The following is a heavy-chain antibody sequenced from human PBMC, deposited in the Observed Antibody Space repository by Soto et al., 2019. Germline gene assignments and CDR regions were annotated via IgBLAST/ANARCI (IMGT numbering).Heavy chain of an antibody. CDR2: IYCSAST. V-gene: IGHV4-31*03. CDR3: AGDGLGYCSGGSCPGHWFDP. J-gene: IGHJ5*02. Sequence: PSETLSLTCTVSGGSISSGGYYWSWLRQHPGEGLVWIGYIYCSASTYYNPSLRSRVTISVDTSKNSFSLRLSSVTAADTAVYYWAGDGLGYCSGGSCPGHWFDPWGQGTLVTVSS. D-gene: IGHD2-15*01. CDR1: GGSISSGGYY.